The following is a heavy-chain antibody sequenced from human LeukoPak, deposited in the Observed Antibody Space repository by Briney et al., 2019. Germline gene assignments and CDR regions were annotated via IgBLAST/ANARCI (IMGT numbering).Heavy chain of an antibody. V-gene: IGHV3-21*01. Sequence: PGGSLRLSCAASGFTFSSYSMNWVRQAPGKGLEWVSSISSSSYIYYADSVKGRFTISRDNAKNSLYLQMNSLRAEDTAVYYCARMTWIQLWSDPDAFDIWGQGTMVTVSS. J-gene: IGHJ3*02. CDR1: GFTFSSYS. CDR3: ARMTWIQLWSDPDAFDI. CDR2: ISSSSYI. D-gene: IGHD5-18*01.